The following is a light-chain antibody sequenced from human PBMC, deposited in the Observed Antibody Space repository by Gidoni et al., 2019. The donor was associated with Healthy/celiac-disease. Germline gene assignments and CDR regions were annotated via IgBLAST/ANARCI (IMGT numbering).Light chain of an antibody. V-gene: IGKV4-1*01. Sequence: DIVTTQSPDFLAVSLGDRATINCKSSQSVLYSSNNKNYLAWYQQKPGQPPKLLIYWASTRESGVPDRFSGSGSGTDFTLTISSLQAEDVAVYYCQQYYSTPYTFGQGTKLEIK. J-gene: IGKJ2*01. CDR3: QQYYSTPYT. CDR2: WAS. CDR1: QSVLYSSNNKNY.